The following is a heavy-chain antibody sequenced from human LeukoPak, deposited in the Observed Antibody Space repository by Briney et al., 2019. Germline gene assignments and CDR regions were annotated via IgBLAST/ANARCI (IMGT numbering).Heavy chain of an antibody. CDR3: ARGNTAMVLFDY. CDR1: GGSISSYY. V-gene: IGHV4-59*12. D-gene: IGHD5-18*01. CDR2: IYNSGTT. Sequence: SETLSLTCTVSGGSISSYYWNWIRQPPGKGLEWIGYIYNSGTTNYNPSLKSRVTISVDRSKNQFSLKLSSVTAADTAVYYCARGNTAMVLFDYWGQGTLVTVSS. J-gene: IGHJ4*02.